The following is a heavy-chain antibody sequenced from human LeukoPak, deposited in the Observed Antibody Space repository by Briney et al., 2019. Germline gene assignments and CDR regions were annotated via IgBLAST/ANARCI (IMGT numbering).Heavy chain of an antibody. V-gene: IGHV4-34*01. CDR2: IDHSGST. CDR1: GGSISSYY. J-gene: IGHJ3*02. Sequence: SETLSLTCTVSGGSISSYYWSWIRQPAGKGLEWIGEIDHSGSTNYNPSLKSRVTISVDTSKNQFSLKLSSVTAADTAVYYCARLVKTYYDFWSGYQTGAFDIWGQGTMVTVSS. D-gene: IGHD3-3*01. CDR3: ARLVKTYYDFWSGYQTGAFDI.